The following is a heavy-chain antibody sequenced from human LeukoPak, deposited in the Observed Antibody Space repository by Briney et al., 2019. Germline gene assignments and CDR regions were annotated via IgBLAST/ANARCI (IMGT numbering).Heavy chain of an antibody. CDR3: ASGGADYGDYEHAFDI. V-gene: IGHV3-7*01. D-gene: IGHD4-17*01. CDR2: IKQDGSEK. CDR1: GFTFSSYW. Sequence: PGGSLRLSCAASGFTFSSYWMSWVRQAPGKGLEWVANIKQDGSEKYYVDSVKGRFTISRDNAKNSLYLQMSSLRAEDTAVYYCASGGADYGDYEHAFDIWGQGTMVTVSS. J-gene: IGHJ3*02.